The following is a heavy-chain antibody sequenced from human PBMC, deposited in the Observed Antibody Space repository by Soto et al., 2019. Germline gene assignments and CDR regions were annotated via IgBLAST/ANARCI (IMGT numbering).Heavy chain of an antibody. CDR2: ISYSGST. D-gene: IGHD3-22*01. J-gene: IGHJ4*02. CDR1: GGSISSFD. CDR3: ARQDTSGYAFDY. Sequence: QVLLQESGPGLVKPSETLSLTCTVSGGSISSFDWNWIRQSPGKGLEWIGYISYSGSTNYNPSLKSRVTISVDTSKNQFSLKLSSVTAADTAVYYCARQDTSGYAFDYWGQGTLVTVSS. V-gene: IGHV4-59*08.